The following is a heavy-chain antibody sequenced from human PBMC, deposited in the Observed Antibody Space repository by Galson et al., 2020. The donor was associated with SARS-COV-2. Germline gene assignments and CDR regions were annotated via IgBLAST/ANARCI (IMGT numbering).Heavy chain of an antibody. CDR2: ISYDGSNK. V-gene: IGHV3-30-3*01. Sequence: GESLKISCAASGFTFSSYAMHWVRQAPGKGLEWVAVISYDGSNKYYADSVKGRFTISRDNSKNTLYLQMNSLRAEDTAVYYCARDQIMITRPRRLAFDIWGQGTMVTVSS. CDR1: GFTFSSYA. CDR3: ARDQIMITRPRRLAFDI. D-gene: IGHD3-16*01. J-gene: IGHJ3*02.